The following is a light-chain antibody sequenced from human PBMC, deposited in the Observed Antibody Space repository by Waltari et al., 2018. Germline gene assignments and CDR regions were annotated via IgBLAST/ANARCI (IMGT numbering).Light chain of an antibody. Sequence: QSVLTQPPSTSGTPGQRVTISCSGSSSNIGPYYVYWYHQLPGTAPKLLIYRNNQRPSGGPDRCSGTKAVASASLAISGLRSEDEADYYCATWDDSLTAWVFGGGTKLTVL. J-gene: IGLJ3*02. CDR2: RNN. CDR1: SSNIGPYY. CDR3: ATWDDSLTAWV. V-gene: IGLV1-47*01.